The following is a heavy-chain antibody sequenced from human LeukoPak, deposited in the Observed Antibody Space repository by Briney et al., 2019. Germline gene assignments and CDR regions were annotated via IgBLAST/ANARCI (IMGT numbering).Heavy chain of an antibody. V-gene: IGHV4-39*07. CDR1: GVSISSSSYS. CDR3: ARDVPHEYVVAVPAGFDALDI. Sequence: SETLSLTCTVSGVSISSSSYSWDWIRQPPGKGLEWIGTIYYSGSTYYSSSLKSRVTISIDTSKNQASLKLSSVTAADTAVYFCARDVPHEYVVAVPAGFDALDIWGQGTMVTVSS. J-gene: IGHJ3*02. CDR2: IYYSGST. D-gene: IGHD2-2*01.